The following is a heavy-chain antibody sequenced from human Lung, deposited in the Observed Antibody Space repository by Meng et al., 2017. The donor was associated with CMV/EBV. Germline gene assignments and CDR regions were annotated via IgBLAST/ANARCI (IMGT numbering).Heavy chain of an antibody. CDR3: ARVRGYCSSTNCYLNFDY. CDR1: AFIFSDYA. CDR2: ISSTSIHI. Sequence: GESXKISCAASAFIFSDYAMTWIRQAPGKVLEWVSSISSTSIHIYYADSVKGRFTISRDNGKNLLYLQVNSLRAEDTAVYYCARVRGYCSSTNCYLNFDYWGQGXLVTVSS. D-gene: IGHD2-2*01. V-gene: IGHV3-21*01. J-gene: IGHJ4*02.